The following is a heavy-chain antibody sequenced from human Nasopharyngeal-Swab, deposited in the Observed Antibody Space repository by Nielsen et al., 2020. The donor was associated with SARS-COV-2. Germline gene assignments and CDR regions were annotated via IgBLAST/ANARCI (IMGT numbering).Heavy chain of an antibody. CDR3: ASVHSSSWYFDY. J-gene: IGHJ4*02. CDR2: IKQDGSEK. Sequence: WIRQPPGKGLEWVANIKQDGSEKYYVDSVKGRFTISRDNAKSSLYLQMNSLRAEDTAVYYCASVHSSSWYFDYWGQGTLATVSS. D-gene: IGHD6-13*01. V-gene: IGHV3-7*01.